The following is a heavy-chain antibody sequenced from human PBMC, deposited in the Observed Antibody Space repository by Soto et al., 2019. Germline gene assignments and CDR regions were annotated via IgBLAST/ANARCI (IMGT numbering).Heavy chain of an antibody. CDR1: GFNFSSYT. D-gene: IGHD2-2*01. J-gene: IGHJ3*02. CDR2: ITSSSRSI. CDR3: VGSTSGYAFDI. V-gene: IGHV3-48*01. Sequence: GGSLRLSCTAPGFNFSSYTMNWVRQAPGKGLEWVSYITSSSRSIYYADSVKGRFTISRDNAKISLYLQMNGLRAGDTAMYYCVGSTSGYAFDIWGQGTMVTVSS.